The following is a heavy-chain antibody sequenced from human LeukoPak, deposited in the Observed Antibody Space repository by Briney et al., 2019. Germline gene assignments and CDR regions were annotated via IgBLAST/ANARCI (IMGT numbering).Heavy chain of an antibody. CDR1: GFTFSSYG. Sequence: GGSLRLSCAASGFTFSSYGMHWVRQAPGKGLEWVAVLSYDESNKWYADSVKGRFTSSRDNSKNTLYLQMNTLRVEDRAVYFCAKDQRTMTRRMDVWGQGTAVIVSS. CDR3: AKDQRTMTRRMDV. CDR2: LSYDESNK. J-gene: IGHJ6*02. V-gene: IGHV3-30*18. D-gene: IGHD2-2*01.